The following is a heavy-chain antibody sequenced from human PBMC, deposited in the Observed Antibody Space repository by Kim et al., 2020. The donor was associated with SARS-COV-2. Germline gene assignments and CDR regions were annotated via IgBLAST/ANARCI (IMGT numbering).Heavy chain of an antibody. CDR3: ASRGYDSSGYHSEVDY. D-gene: IGHD3-22*01. J-gene: IGHJ4*02. CDR1: GYSFTSYW. CDR2: IDPSDSYT. V-gene: IGHV5-10-1*01. Sequence: GESLKISCKGSGYSFTSYWISWVRQMPGKGLEWMGRIDPSDSYTNYSPSFQGHVTISADKSISTAYLQWSSLKASDTAMYYCASRGYDSSGYHSEVDYWGQGTLVTVSS.